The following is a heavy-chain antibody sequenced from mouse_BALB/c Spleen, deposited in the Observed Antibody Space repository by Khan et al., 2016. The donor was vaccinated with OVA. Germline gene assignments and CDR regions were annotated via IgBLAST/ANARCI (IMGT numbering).Heavy chain of an antibody. J-gene: IGHJ3*01. CDR2: IDPFNGGT. V-gene: IGHV1S135*01. CDR1: GYSFSNYY. D-gene: IGHD2-13*01. CDR3: TRVGTTGWFTY. Sequence: VQLKQSRPELMKPGASVKISCKASGYSFSNYYIHWVKQSHGQSLEWIGYIDPFNGGTTYNQKFKGTATLTVDKSSSTAYMNLSSLTSEDSAVYYCTRVGTTGWFTYWGQGTLVTVSA.